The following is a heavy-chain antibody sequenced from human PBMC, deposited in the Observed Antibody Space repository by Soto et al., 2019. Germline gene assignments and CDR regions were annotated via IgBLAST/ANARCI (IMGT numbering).Heavy chain of an antibody. CDR2: IYRGSP. CDR3: SKDQGLGAGYFAL. CDR1: GGSVSSGTYD. Sequence: QVQLQESGPGQVKPSETLFLTCTVSGGSVSSGTYDWSWIRQPAGKGLEWMGYIYRGSPNYHPSLESRATISVNTSRTQFSLMLSSVTAADTAVYYCSKDQGLGAGYFALWGRGTLVTVSS. J-gene: IGHJ2*01. V-gene: IGHV4-61*01. D-gene: IGHD7-27*01.